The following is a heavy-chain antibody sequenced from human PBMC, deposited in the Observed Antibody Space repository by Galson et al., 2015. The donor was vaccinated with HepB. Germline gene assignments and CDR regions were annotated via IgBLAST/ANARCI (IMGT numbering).Heavy chain of an antibody. CDR2: IKSTTDGGTT. D-gene: IGHD3-22*01. V-gene: IGHV3-15*01. CDR3: TTSRYYDSSGYWAQLV. Sequence: SLRLSCAASGFTFSNAWMTWVRQAPGKRLEWVGRIKSTTDGGTTDYAAPVKGRFTISRDDSKNTLYLQMNSLKTEDTAVYYCTTSRYYDSSGYWAQLVWGQGTTVTVSS. J-gene: IGHJ6*02. CDR1: GFTFSNAW.